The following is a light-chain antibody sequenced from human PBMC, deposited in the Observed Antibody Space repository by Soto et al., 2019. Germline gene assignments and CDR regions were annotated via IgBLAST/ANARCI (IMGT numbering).Light chain of an antibody. CDR3: QQRSKWSLT. CDR2: DAS. V-gene: IGKV3-11*01. Sequence: EIVLTQSPATLSLSPGERATLSCRASQSVSSYLAWYQQKPGQAPRLLIYDASNTATGIPARFSGSGSGTDFTLTISSLGPEDFAVYYCQQRSKWSLTFGGGTKVEI. CDR1: QSVSSY. J-gene: IGKJ4*01.